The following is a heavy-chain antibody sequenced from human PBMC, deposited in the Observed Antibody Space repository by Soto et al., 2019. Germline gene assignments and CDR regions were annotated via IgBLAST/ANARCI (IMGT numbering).Heavy chain of an antibody. D-gene: IGHD3-22*01. CDR1: GFTFSSYA. J-gene: IGHJ4*02. CDR3: EKRGYYYYYFDX. Sequence: GSLRLSCAASGFTFSSYAMSWVRQAPGKGLELVSAIKFSGGSTYYSDSVKGRFTISRDNSKNTLYLQMNSLRAEDTAVYYCEKRGYYYYYFDXWGQGTLVTVSX. V-gene: IGHV3-23*01. CDR2: IKFSGGST.